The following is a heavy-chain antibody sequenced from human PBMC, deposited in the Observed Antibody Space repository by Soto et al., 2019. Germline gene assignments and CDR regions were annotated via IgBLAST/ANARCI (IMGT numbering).Heavy chain of an antibody. D-gene: IGHD6-19*01. V-gene: IGHV1-2*02. CDR2: INPNSGGT. J-gene: IGHJ6*02. CDR1: GYTFTGYY. CDR3: ARVSGWPYYYYGMDV. Sequence: ASVKVSCKASGYTFTGYYMHWVREAPGQGLEWMGWINPNSGGTNYAQKFQGRVTMTRDTSISTAYMELSRLRSDDTAVYYCARVSGWPYYYYGMDVWGQGTTVTVSS.